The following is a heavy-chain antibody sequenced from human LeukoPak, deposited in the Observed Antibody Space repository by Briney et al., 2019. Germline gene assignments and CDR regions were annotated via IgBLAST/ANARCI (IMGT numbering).Heavy chain of an antibody. J-gene: IGHJ4*02. CDR1: GGSFSGYY. CDR3: ARAPGDGGELNCSSTSCYAY. V-gene: IGHV4-34*01. CDR2: INHSGST. D-gene: IGHD2-2*01. Sequence: SETLSLTCAVYGGSFSGYYWSWIRQPPGKGLEWIGEINHSGSTNYNPSLKSRVTISVDTSKNQFSLKLSSVTAADTAVYYCARAPGDGGELNCSSTSCYAYWGQGTLVTVSS.